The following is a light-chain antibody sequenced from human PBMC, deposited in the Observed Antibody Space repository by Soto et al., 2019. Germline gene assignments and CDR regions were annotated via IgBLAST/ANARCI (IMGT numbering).Light chain of an antibody. CDR2: AAS. CDR1: QSVSSSY. J-gene: IGKJ1*01. CDR3: QQYNDNWPT. V-gene: IGKV3-20*01. Sequence: IVLTQSPGTLSLYPGERATLSCMASQSVSSSYLAWYQQKPGQSPRLLIYAASNRATGFPARFSGSGSGTEFTLTISSLQSEDFAVYYCQQYNDNWPTFGQGTKV.